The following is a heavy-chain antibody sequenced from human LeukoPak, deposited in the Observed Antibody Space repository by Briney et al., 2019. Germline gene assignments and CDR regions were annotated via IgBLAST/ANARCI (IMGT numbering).Heavy chain of an antibody. CDR1: GFTFSSYG. V-gene: IGHV3-48*01. CDR3: ARTTDYGDYELDY. CDR2: ISSSSSTI. D-gene: IGHD4-17*01. Sequence: GGSLRLSCAASGFTFSSYGMHWVRQAPGKGLEWVSYISSSSSTIYYADSVKGRFTISRDNAKNSLYLQMNSLRAEDTAVYYCARTTDYGDYELDYWGQGTLVTVSS. J-gene: IGHJ4*02.